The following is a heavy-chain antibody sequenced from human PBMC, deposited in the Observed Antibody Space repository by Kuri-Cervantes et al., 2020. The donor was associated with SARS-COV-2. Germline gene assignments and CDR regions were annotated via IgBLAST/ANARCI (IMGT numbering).Heavy chain of an antibody. D-gene: IGHD5-24*01. CDR3: VRGWMAGPFDL. J-gene: IGHJ4*02. CDR1: GFTFSISW. Sequence: GGSLRLSCGVSGFTFSISWMTWVRQAPGKGLEWVSGIMWSGGNIDYADSVKGRLTVSRDNARKSLYLQMNSLRAEDTALYYCVRGWMAGPFDLWGQGTLVTVSS. V-gene: IGHV3-20*04. CDR2: IMWSGGNI.